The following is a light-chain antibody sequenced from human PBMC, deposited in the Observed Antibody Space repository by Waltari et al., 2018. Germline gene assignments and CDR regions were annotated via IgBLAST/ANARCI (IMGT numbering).Light chain of an antibody. J-gene: IGKJ1*01. Sequence: EIVLTQSPAPLSLSPGDRATLSCRASQSVSSNLAWYQQKPGQAPRLLIYDASNRATGIPARFSGSGSGTDFTLTISSLEPEDFTVYYCQQRSIWPRTFGQGTKVEIK. CDR3: QQRSIWPRT. V-gene: IGKV3-11*01. CDR2: DAS. CDR1: QSVSSN.